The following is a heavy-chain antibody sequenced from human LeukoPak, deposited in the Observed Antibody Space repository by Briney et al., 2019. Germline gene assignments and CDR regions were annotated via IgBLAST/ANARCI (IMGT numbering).Heavy chain of an antibody. CDR3: VGDSSSSPHYFDP. Sequence: GSLRLSCAASGFTFSSYSMNWVRQAPGKGLEWIGYISYSGNTNYNPSLKSRLTISVDTSKSQFSLKLTSVTAADTAVYYCVGDSSSSPHYFDPWGQGTLVTVSS. CDR1: GFTFSSYS. J-gene: IGHJ5*02. CDR2: ISYSGNT. D-gene: IGHD6-6*01. V-gene: IGHV4-59*01.